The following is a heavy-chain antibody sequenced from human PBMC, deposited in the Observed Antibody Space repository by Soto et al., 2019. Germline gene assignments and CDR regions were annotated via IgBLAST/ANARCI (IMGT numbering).Heavy chain of an antibody. CDR2: INHSGST. J-gene: IGHJ5*02. V-gene: IGHV4-34*01. D-gene: IGHD2-2*01. CDR3: ARGRRPAAGDWFDP. Sequence: QVQLQQWGAGLLKPSETLSLTCAVYGGSFSGYYWSWIRQPPGKGLEWIGEINHSGSTNYNPSLKSRVTISVDTSKNQFSLKLSSVTAADTAVYYCARGRRPAAGDWFDPWGQGTLVTVSS. CDR1: GGSFSGYY.